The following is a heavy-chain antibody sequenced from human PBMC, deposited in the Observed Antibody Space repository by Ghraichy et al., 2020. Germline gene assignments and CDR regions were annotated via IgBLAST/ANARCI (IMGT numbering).Heavy chain of an antibody. CDR2: IHSSGSA. Sequence: SETLSLTCTVSGGSISPYYWSWIRQPPGKGLEWLGYIHSSGSAKYSPSLNSRVTFSIDTSKNQLSLKLNSVTAADTAVYYCARAGPRDWYSDLWGRGTRVAVSS. V-gene: IGHV4-59*01. CDR1: GGSISPYY. J-gene: IGHJ2*01. CDR3: ARAGPRDWYSDL.